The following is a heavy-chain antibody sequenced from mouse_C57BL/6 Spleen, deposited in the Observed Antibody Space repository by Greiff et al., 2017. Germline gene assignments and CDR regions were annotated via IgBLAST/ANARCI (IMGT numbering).Heavy chain of an antibody. CDR1: GYTFTSYW. J-gene: IGHJ4*01. CDR2: IDPSDSYT. CDR3: ARADSNYPYYAMDY. Sequence: QVQLQQSGAELVKPGASVKLSCKASGYTFTSYWMQWVKQRPGQGLEWMGEIDPSDSYTNYNQKFKGKATLTVDTSSSTAYMQLSSLTSEDSAVYYCARADSNYPYYAMDYWGQGTSVTVSS. D-gene: IGHD2-5*01. V-gene: IGHV1-50*01.